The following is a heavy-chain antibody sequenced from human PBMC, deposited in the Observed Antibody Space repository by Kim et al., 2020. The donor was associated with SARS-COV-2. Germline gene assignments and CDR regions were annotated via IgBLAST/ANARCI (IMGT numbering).Heavy chain of an antibody. CDR2: IYYSGST. J-gene: IGHJ6*02. CDR1: GGSISSSSYY. CDR3: ARDSSSSWYTLVRGYYYSGMDV. Sequence: SETLSLTCTVSGGSISSSSYYWGWIRQPPGKGLEWIGSIYYSGSTYYNPSLKSRVTISVDTSKNQFSLKLSSVTAADTAVYYCARDSSSSWYTLVRGYYYSGMDVWGQGTTVTVSS. D-gene: IGHD6-13*01. V-gene: IGHV4-39*02.